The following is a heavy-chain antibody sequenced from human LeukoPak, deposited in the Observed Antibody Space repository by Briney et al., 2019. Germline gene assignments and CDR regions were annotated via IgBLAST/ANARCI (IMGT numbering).Heavy chain of an antibody. CDR2: IYSGGTT. J-gene: IGHJ4*02. V-gene: IGHV3-53*01. D-gene: IGHD3-22*01. CDR1: GFTVSSNY. CDR3: AREWHYYDSSGYYYY. Sequence: PGGSLRLSCAASGFTVSSNYMSWVRQAPGKGLEWVSVIYSGGTTYYADSVKGRFTISRDNAKNSLYLQMNSLRAEDTALYYCAREWHYYDSSGYYYYWGQGTLVTVSS.